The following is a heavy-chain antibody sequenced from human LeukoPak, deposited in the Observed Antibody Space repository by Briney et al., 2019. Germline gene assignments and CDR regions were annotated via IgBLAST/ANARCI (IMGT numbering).Heavy chain of an antibody. CDR2: ISGSSGRT. CDR1: GFTFSSYA. V-gene: IGHV3-23*01. Sequence: PGGSLRLSCAASGFTFSSYAMGWVRQAPGKGLEWVSPISGSSGRTYYADSVKGRFTISRDNSKNTLYLQMKSPRAEDTAVYYCAKANCDDEYIFDYWGQGTLVTVSS. CDR3: AKANCDDEYIFDY. J-gene: IGHJ4*02. D-gene: IGHD6-6*01.